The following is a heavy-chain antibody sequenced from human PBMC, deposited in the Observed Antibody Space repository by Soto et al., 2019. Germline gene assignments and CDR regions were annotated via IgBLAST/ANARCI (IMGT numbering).Heavy chain of an antibody. CDR3: ARGLSAGTAAMNLFDP. J-gene: IGHJ5*02. D-gene: IGHD2-2*01. CDR2: IYYSGST. Sequence: QVQLQESGPGLVKPSQTLSLTCTVPVGSISSGGYYWSWIRQHPGKGLEWIGYIYYSGSTYYNPSLKSLVTISVDTSKNQCSLKLSSVTAADTAVYYCARGLSAGTAAMNLFDPWGQGTLVNVAS. V-gene: IGHV4-31*01. CDR1: VGSISSGGYY.